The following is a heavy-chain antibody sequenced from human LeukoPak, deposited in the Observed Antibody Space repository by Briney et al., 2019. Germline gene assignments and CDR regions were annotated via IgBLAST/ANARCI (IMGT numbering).Heavy chain of an antibody. J-gene: IGHJ6*02. CDR1: GFTFSSYS. CDR2: ISSSSSTI. D-gene: IGHD2-21*02. Sequence: RPGGSLRLSCAASGFTFSSYSTNWVRQAPGKGLEWVSYISSSSSTIYYADSVKGRFTISRDNAKNSLYLQMNSLRAEDTAVYYCARASGGSGGDYYYYYGMDVWGQGTTVTVSS. V-gene: IGHV3-48*04. CDR3: ARASGGSGGDYYYYYGMDV.